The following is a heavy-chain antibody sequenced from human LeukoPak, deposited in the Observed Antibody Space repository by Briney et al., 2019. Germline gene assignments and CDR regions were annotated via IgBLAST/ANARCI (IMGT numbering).Heavy chain of an antibody. CDR3: AKSDSGSYCFDY. Sequence: GGSLRLSCAASGFTVSSYAMSWVRQTPGKGLEWVSAISGSGGSTYYADSVKGRFTISRDNSKNTLYLQMNSLRAEDTAVYYCAKSDSGSYCFDYWGQGTLVTVSS. CDR1: GFTVSSYA. D-gene: IGHD1-26*01. V-gene: IGHV3-23*01. J-gene: IGHJ4*02. CDR2: ISGSGGST.